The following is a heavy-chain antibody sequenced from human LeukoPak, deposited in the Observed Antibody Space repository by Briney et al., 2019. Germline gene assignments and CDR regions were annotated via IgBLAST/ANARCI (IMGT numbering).Heavy chain of an antibody. CDR3: ARLIAAAGTADY. CDR2: ISVYNGNT. Sequence: ASVTVSCKASGYTFTMNGISWVRQAPGQGLEWMGWISVYNGNTNYAQKLQGRVTMTTDTSTSTAYMELRSLRSDDTALYYCARLIAAAGTADYWGQGTLVTVSS. J-gene: IGHJ4*02. CDR1: GYTFTMNG. V-gene: IGHV1-18*01. D-gene: IGHD6-13*01.